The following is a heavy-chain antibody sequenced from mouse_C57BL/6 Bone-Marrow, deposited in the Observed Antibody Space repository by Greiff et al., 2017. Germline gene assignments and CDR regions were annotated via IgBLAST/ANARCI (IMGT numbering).Heavy chain of an antibody. CDR3: ARMAHYYGSSFDY. Sequence: QVQLKESGPGILQPSQTLSLTCSFSGFSLSTFGMGVGWIRQPSGKGLEWLAHIWWDDDKYYNPALKSRLTISKDTSKNQVFLKIANVDTADTATYYCARMAHYYGSSFDYWGQGTTLTVSS. CDR1: GFSLSTFGMG. J-gene: IGHJ2*01. V-gene: IGHV8-8*01. D-gene: IGHD1-1*01. CDR2: IWWDDDK.